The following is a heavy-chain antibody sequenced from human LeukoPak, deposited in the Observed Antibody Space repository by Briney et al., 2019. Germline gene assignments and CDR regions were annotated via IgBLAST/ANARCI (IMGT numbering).Heavy chain of an antibody. Sequence: GGSLRLSCAASGFTVSSNYMSWVRQAPGKGLEWVSVIYSGGSTYYADSVKGRFTISGDNSKNTLYLQMNSLRAEDPAVYYCARNRAAACTGWFDPWGQGTLVTVSS. CDR2: IYSGGST. D-gene: IGHD6-13*01. CDR3: ARNRAAACTGWFDP. CDR1: GFTVSSNY. V-gene: IGHV3-53*01. J-gene: IGHJ5*02.